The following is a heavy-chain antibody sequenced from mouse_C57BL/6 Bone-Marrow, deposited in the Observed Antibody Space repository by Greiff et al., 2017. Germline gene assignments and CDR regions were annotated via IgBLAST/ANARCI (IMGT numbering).Heavy chain of an antibody. CDR3: ARFLYYGNSWYFDV. D-gene: IGHD2-1*01. CDR2: IWSGGST. V-gene: IGHV2-2*01. Sequence: VKLMESGPGLVQPSQSLSITCTVSGFSLTSYGVHWVRQSPGKGLEWLGVIWSGGSTDYNAAFISRLSISKDNSKSHVFFKMNSLQADDTAIYYCARFLYYGNSWYFDVWGTGTTVTVSS. J-gene: IGHJ1*03. CDR1: GFSLTSYG.